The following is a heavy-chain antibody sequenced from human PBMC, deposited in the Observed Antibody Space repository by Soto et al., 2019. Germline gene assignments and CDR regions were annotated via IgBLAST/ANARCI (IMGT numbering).Heavy chain of an antibody. D-gene: IGHD1-20*01. J-gene: IGHJ5*02. Sequence: ASVKVSCKASGYTFTGHYMHWVRQAPGQGLEWMGWINPNSGGTNYAQKFQGRVTMTRDTSISTAYMELSRLRSDDTAVYYCARDRRVSNWNRPNWFDPRGQGTLVTVS. CDR2: INPNSGGT. CDR3: ARDRRVSNWNRPNWFDP. V-gene: IGHV1-2*02. CDR1: GYTFTGHY.